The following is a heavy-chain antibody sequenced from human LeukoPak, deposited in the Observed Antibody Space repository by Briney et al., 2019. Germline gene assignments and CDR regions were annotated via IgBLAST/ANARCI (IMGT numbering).Heavy chain of an antibody. CDR2: IYSGGAT. Sequence: GGSLRLSCAASGFTVNRTYMSWVRQAPGRGLEWVSVIYSGGATYYSDSVKGRFTISRDNSKNTLYLQMNSLRAEDTAVYYCARHLGGDYLYYYYGMDVWGQGTAATVSS. D-gene: IGHD4-17*01. J-gene: IGHJ6*02. CDR3: ARHLGGDYLYYYYGMDV. CDR1: GFTVNRTY. V-gene: IGHV3-66*04.